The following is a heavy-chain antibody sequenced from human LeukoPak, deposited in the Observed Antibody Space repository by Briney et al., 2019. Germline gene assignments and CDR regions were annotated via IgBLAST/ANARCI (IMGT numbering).Heavy chain of an antibody. Sequence: PSETLSLTCTVSGGSMNNYYWSCIRQPPGKGLEWIGSIYNSGSTYYNPSLKSRVTISVDTSKNQFSLKLSSVTAADTAVYYCARHYGNWGQGTLVTVSS. D-gene: IGHD1-1*01. CDR3: ARHYGN. CDR2: IYNSGST. CDR1: GGSMNNYY. V-gene: IGHV4-39*01. J-gene: IGHJ4*02.